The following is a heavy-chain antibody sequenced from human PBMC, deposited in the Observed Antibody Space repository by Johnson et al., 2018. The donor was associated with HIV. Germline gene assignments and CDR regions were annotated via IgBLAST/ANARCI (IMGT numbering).Heavy chain of an antibody. CDR2: ISYDGSNE. J-gene: IGHJ3*02. CDR3: AISPEYSSSWFGAFDI. D-gene: IGHD6-13*01. Sequence: QVQLVESGGGVVQPGTSLRLSCAASGFTFGIYGMHWVRQAPGKGLEWVALISYDGSNEYYADSVKGRFTISRDNAKNSLYLQMNSLRAEDTAVYYCAISPEYSSSWFGAFDIWGQGTMVTVSS. V-gene: IGHV3-30*03. CDR1: GFTFGIYG.